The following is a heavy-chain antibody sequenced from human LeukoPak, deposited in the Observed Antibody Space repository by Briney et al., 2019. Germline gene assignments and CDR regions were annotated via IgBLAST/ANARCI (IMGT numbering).Heavy chain of an antibody. CDR3: ARRGGSSSRRSPIDY. J-gene: IGHJ4*02. Sequence: GGSLRLSCAASGFTFSDYWMTWVRQAPGKGPEWVANIKQDGSEKYYVDSVRGRFSISRDNTKNSLFLQMNSLRAEDTAVYYCARRGGSSSRRSPIDYWGQGTLVTVSS. CDR1: GFTFSDYW. CDR2: IKQDGSEK. D-gene: IGHD6-6*01. V-gene: IGHV3-7*01.